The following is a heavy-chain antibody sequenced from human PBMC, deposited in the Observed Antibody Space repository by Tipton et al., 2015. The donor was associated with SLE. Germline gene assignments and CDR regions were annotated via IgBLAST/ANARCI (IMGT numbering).Heavy chain of an antibody. CDR2: LYSGGDT. CDR3: ARVLGSYYGMDV. Sequence: SLRLSCAASGFSVSGKYMSWVRQAPGKGLEWLSVLYSGGDTFYADSVKGRFIISRDNSKNTLYLQMNSLRAEDTAVYYCARVLGSYYGMDVWGQGTTVTVSS. CDR1: GFSVSGKY. J-gene: IGHJ6*02. V-gene: IGHV3-53*05.